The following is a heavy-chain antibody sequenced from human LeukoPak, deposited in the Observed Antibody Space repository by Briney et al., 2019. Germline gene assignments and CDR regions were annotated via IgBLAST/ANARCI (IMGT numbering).Heavy chain of an antibody. Sequence: SVKVSCKASGYTFTGYYMHWVRQAPGQGLEWMGGIIPIFGTANYAQKFQGRVTITADKSTSTAYMELSSLRSEDTAVYYCASGPKENQLLHPRYYYYYYMDVWGKGTTVTVSS. D-gene: IGHD2-2*01. CDR1: GYTFTGYY. J-gene: IGHJ6*03. CDR2: IIPIFGTA. V-gene: IGHV1-69*06. CDR3: ASGPKENQLLHPRYYYYYYMDV.